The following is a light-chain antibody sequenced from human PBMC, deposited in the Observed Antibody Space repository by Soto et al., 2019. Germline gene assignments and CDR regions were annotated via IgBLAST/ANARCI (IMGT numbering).Light chain of an antibody. J-gene: IGLJ2*01. Sequence: QSVLTQPPSVSGAPGQRVTISCTGSSSNIGAGYDVHWYQQLPGTAPKLLIYGNSNRPSGVPDRFSGSKSGTSSSLAITGLQAEDAADYYCQSYDSSRVVFGGGTKLTVL. CDR1: SSNIGAGYD. CDR2: GNS. CDR3: QSYDSSRVV. V-gene: IGLV1-40*01.